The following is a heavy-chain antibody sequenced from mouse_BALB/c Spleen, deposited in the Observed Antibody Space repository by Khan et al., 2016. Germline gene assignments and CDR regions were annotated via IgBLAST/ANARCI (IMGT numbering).Heavy chain of an antibody. D-gene: IGHD1-1*01. Sequence: QIQLVQSGPELKKPGKTVKISCKASGYTFTNYGLNWVKQAPGKGLKWMGWINTYSGESTYADDFKGRIACSLETSDNTAYLQSNTLKNEDTDKYFCAIFRYYYGSSRYFDFWGAGTTVTVSS. CDR1: GYTFTNYG. CDR2: INTYSGES. CDR3: AIFRYYYGSSRYFDF. J-gene: IGHJ1*01. V-gene: IGHV9-3-1*01.